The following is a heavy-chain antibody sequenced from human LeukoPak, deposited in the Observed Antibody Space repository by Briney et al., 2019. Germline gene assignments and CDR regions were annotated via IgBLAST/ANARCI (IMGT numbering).Heavy chain of an antibody. CDR1: GFTFSSYG. Sequence: GGSLRLSCAASGFTFSSYGMHWVRQAPGKGLEWVAVIWYDGSNKYYADSVKGRFTISRDNSKNTLYLQMNSLRAEDTAVYYCARDTDGYSSSPFDYWGQGTLVTVSS. J-gene: IGHJ4*02. CDR2: IWYDGSNK. CDR3: ARDTDGYSSSPFDY. D-gene: IGHD6-6*01. V-gene: IGHV3-33*01.